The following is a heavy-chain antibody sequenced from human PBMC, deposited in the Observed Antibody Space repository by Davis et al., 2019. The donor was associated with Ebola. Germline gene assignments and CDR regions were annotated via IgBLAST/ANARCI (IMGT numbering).Heavy chain of an antibody. Sequence: GESLKISCAASGFTFSSYGMHWVRQAPGKGLEWVSDISTSGSTKYNSDFVKGRFTISRDNAKNSLYLQMNSLRAEDTAVYYCAKVGGGKSDYWGQGTLATVSS. D-gene: IGHD4-23*01. CDR3: AKVGGGKSDY. J-gene: IGHJ4*02. CDR1: GFTFSSYG. CDR2: ISTSGSTK. V-gene: IGHV3-48*04.